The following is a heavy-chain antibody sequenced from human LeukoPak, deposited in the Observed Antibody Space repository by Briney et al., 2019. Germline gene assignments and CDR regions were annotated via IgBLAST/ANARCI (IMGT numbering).Heavy chain of an antibody. V-gene: IGHV3-48*04. CDR2: ISSSSSTI. J-gene: IGHJ3*02. CDR1: GFTFSSYS. CDR3: AREGRKSSWDAFDI. Sequence: GGSLRLSCAASGFTFSSYSMNWVRQAPGKGLEWVSYISSSSSTIYYADSVKGRFTISRDNAKNSLYQQMNSLRAEDTAVYYCAREGRKSSWDAFDIWGQGTMVTVSS. D-gene: IGHD6-13*01.